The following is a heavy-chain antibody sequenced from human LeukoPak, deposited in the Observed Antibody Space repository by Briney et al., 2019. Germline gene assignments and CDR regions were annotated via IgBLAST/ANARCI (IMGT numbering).Heavy chain of an antibody. D-gene: IGHD4-17*01. CDR3: ARRGPVTTPYYYYYMDV. CDR2: IYYSGST. Sequence: SETLPLTCTVSGGSISSYYWSWIRQPPGKGLEWIGYIYYSGSTNYNPSLKSRVTISVDTSKNQFSLKLSSVTAADTAVYYCARRGPVTTPYYYYYMDVWGKGTTVTVSS. CDR1: GGSISSYY. V-gene: IGHV4-59*08. J-gene: IGHJ6*03.